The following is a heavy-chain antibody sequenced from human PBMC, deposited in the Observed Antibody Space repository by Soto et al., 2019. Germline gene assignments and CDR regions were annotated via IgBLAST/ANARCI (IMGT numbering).Heavy chain of an antibody. CDR3: ARDPDYDFGGHFDY. J-gene: IGHJ4*02. CDR1: GFTFSSYA. Sequence: QVQLVESGGGVVQPGRSLRLSCAASGFTFSSYAMHWVRQAPGKGLEWVAVISYDGSNKYYADSVKGRFTISRDNSKNTLYLQMNSLRAEDTAVYYCARDPDYDFGGHFDYWGQGTLVTVSS. V-gene: IGHV3-30-3*01. D-gene: IGHD3-3*01. CDR2: ISYDGSNK.